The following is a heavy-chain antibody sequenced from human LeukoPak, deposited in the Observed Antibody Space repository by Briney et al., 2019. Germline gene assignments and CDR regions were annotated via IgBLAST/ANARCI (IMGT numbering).Heavy chain of an antibody. CDR2: INHSGST. V-gene: IGHV4-34*01. CDR1: GGSFSGYY. J-gene: IGHJ4*02. D-gene: IGHD2-15*01. Sequence: SETLSLTCAVYGGSFSGYYWSWIRQPPGKGPEWIGEINHSGSTNYNPSLKSRVTISVDTSKNQFSLKLSSVTAADTAVYYCARDVGRGYCRDWGQGTLVTVSS. CDR3: ARDVGRGYCRD.